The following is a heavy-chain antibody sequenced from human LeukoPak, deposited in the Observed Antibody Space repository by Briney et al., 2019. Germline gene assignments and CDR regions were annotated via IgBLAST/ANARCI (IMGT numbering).Heavy chain of an antibody. J-gene: IGHJ4*02. CDR2: INPNSGGT. CDR1: GYTFTGYY. CDR3: ARFSAAAGTSKYYFDY. V-gene: IGHV1-2*02. Sequence: ASVKVSCKASGYTFTGYYMHWVRQAPGQGLEWMGWINPNSGGTNYAQKFQGRVTMTRDTSISTAYMELRSLRSDDTAVYYCARFSAAAGTSKYYFDYWGQGTLVTVSS. D-gene: IGHD6-13*01.